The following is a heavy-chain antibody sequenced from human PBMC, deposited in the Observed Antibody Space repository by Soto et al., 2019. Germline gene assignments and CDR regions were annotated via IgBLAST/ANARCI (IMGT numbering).Heavy chain of an antibody. V-gene: IGHV3-74*01. CDR2: IDEYGSTI. CDR3: TRDIGGKGAY. Sequence: EVQLVESGGGLVQPGGSLRLSCAASGFTFSSYLMHWVRQVPGKGLLWVSRIDEYGSTINYADSVKGRFTISRDNARNTVYLEMNSLRAEDTALYYCTRDIGGKGAYWGPGTLVTVSS. J-gene: IGHJ4*02. D-gene: IGHD3-10*01. CDR1: GFTFSSYL.